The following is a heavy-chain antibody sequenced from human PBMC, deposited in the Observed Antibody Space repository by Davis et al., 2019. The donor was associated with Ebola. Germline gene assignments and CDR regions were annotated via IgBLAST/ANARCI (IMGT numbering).Heavy chain of an antibody. V-gene: IGHV4-39*07. D-gene: IGHD5-18*01. CDR3: AGGYSYGQRWFDP. CDR1: DGSISSSSYY. J-gene: IGHJ5*02. CDR2: IYYCGST. Sequence: MPSETLSLTCTVSDGSISSSSYYWGWIRQPPGKGLEWIGSIYYCGSTYYNPSPTSRVTIPVDTSKNQFSLKLSSVTAADTAVYYCAGGYSYGQRWFDPWGQGTLVTVSS.